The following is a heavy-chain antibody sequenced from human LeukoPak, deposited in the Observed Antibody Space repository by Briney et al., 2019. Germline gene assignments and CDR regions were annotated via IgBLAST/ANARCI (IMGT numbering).Heavy chain of an antibody. Sequence: GGSLRLSCAASGFTFSSYAMSWVRQAPGKGLEWVSAISGSGGSTYYADSVKGRFTISRDNSKNTLYLQMNSLRAEDTAVYYCAKCKGCGSGSYSAFFDYWGQGTLVTVSS. CDR3: AKCKGCGSGSYSAFFDY. CDR2: ISGSGGST. V-gene: IGHV3-23*01. CDR1: GFTFSSYA. J-gene: IGHJ4*02. D-gene: IGHD3-10*01.